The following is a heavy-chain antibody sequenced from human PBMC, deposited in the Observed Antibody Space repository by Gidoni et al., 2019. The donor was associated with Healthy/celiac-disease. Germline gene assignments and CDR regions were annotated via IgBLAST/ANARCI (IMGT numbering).Heavy chain of an antibody. J-gene: IGHJ4*02. Sequence: EVQLLESGGGLVQPGGSLRLSCAASGFTFSSYAMSWVRQAPGKGLAWVSAISGSGGSTYYADSVKGRFTISRDNSKNTLYLQMNSLRAEDTAVYYCAKDFGLIDYGDSFFDYWGQGTLVTVSS. CDR2: ISGSGGST. CDR3: AKDFGLIDYGDSFFDY. CDR1: GFTFSSYA. V-gene: IGHV3-23*01. D-gene: IGHD4-17*01.